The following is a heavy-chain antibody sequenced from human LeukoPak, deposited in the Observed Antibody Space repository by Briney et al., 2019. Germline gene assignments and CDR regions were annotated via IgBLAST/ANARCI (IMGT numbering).Heavy chain of an antibody. CDR3: ASCYYDSSGYYYFDY. Sequence: EASVKVSCKASGYTFSGHYMHWGRQAPGQGLEWMGWIKPSSGATNYAQKFRGRVTMTRDTSNRTSYMELSRLRSDDTALYYCASCYYDSSGYYYFDYWGQGTLVTVSS. D-gene: IGHD3-22*01. J-gene: IGHJ4*02. CDR2: IKPSSGAT. CDR1: GYTFSGHY. V-gene: IGHV1-2*02.